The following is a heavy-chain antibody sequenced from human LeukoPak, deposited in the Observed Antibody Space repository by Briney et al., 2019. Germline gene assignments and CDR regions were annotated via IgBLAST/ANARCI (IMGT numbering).Heavy chain of an antibody. V-gene: IGHV4-34*01. CDR1: GFTFSSYA. CDR2: INHSGST. J-gene: IGHJ5*02. D-gene: IGHD6-13*01. CDR3: ARGLAGASPQWWFDP. Sequence: PGGSLRLSCAASGFTFSSYAMSWVRQPPGKGLEWIGEINHSGSTNYNPSLKSRVTISVDTSKNQFSLKLSSVTAADTAVYYCARGLAGASPQWWFDPWGQGTLVTVSS.